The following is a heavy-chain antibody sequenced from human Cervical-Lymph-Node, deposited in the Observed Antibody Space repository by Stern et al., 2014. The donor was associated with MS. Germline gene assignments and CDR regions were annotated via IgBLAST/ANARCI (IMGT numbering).Heavy chain of an antibody. J-gene: IGHJ4*02. CDR3: ALGGFGHYFEY. V-gene: IGHV1-69*01. Sequence: VQLLESGAEVQKPGSSVKVSCRASGGTFSSSDISWVRQAPGHGLAWMVRIIPIIGTANYAQKYQGRVTITADESTSTAYMELSRLRSEDTAIYYCALGGFGHYFEYWGQGTLVTVSS. CDR2: IIPIIGTA. CDR1: GGTFSSSD. D-gene: IGHD3-10*01.